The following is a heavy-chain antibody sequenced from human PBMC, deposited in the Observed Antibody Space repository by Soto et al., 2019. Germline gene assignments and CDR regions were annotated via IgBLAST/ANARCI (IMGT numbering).Heavy chain of an antibody. CDR2: ISPIFGTA. Sequence: QVQLVQSGAEVKKPGSSVKVSCKASGGTFSSYAISWVRQAPGQGLEWMGGISPIFGTANYAQKFQGRVTITADDSTSTAHLALSSLGTEDTAVYYCAGRGRDGYLFDYWGQGTLVTVSS. V-gene: IGHV1-69*01. CDR3: AGRGRDGYLFDY. CDR1: GGTFSSYA. J-gene: IGHJ4*02. D-gene: IGHD5-12*01.